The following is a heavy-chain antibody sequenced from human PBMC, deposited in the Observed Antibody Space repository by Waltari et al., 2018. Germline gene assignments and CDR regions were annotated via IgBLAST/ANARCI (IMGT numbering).Heavy chain of an antibody. V-gene: IGHV5-51*01. CDR3: ARHKRGIVEGINY. CDR1: GYSFTSYW. CDR2: INPHDSAT. J-gene: IGHJ4*02. Sequence: EVQLVQSGAEMKKPGESLNISCEATGYSFTSYWIAWVRQLPGKGLEWMASINPHDSATRYSPSLRGRVTISVDKSIRTAYLHWTTLRASDSGIYYCARHKRGIVEGINYWGQGTLVAVSS. D-gene: IGHD1-26*01.